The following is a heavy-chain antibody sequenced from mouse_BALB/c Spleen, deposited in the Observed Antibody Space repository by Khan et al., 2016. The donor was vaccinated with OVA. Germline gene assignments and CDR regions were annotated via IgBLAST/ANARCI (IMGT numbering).Heavy chain of an antibody. CDR1: GYSITSDYA. V-gene: IGHV3-2*02. D-gene: IGHD1-1*01. J-gene: IGHJ4*01. CDR2: ISYSGST. CDR3: ERDVSRYNCAKDY. Sequence: EVELVESGPGLVKPSQSLSLTCTVTGYSITSDYAWNWIRQFPGNKLEWMGYISYSGSTNYNPALKSRISITRDTSKNQFFLQLNSVTTEDTTTYYGERDVSRYNCAKDYWGQGTSVTVSS.